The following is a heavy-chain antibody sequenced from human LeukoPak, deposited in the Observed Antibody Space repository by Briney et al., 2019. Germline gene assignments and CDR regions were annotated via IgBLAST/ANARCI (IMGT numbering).Heavy chain of an antibody. Sequence: PSETLSLTCTVSGGSISSYYWSWIRQPPGKGLEWIGYIYYSGSTNYNPSLKSRVTISVDTSKNQFSLKLSSVTAADTAVYYCAIGDWKDAFDIWGQGTMVTVSS. CDR3: AIGDWKDAFDI. J-gene: IGHJ3*02. D-gene: IGHD1-1*01. V-gene: IGHV4-59*01. CDR2: IYYSGST. CDR1: GGSISSYY.